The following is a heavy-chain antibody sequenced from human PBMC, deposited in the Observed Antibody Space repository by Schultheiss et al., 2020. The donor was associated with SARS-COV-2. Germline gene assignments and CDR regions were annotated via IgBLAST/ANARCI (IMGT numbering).Heavy chain of an antibody. CDR3: ARDRSMATGAFDY. D-gene: IGHD5-24*01. Sequence: SETLSLTCAVYGGSFSGYYWSWIRQPPGKGLEWIGEINHSGSTYYNPSLKSRVTISVDTSKNQFSLQLNSVTPEDTAVYYCARDRSMATGAFDYWGQGTLVTVSS. CDR2: INHSGST. CDR1: GGSFSGYY. J-gene: IGHJ4*02. V-gene: IGHV4-34*01.